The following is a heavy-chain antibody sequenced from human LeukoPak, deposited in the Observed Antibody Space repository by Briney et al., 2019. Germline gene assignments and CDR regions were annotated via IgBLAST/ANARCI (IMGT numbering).Heavy chain of an antibody. CDR2: ISGSGGYT. CDR3: ATSSTRPHDSDDAFDI. V-gene: IGHV3-23*01. D-gene: IGHD2-2*01. Sequence: PGGSLRLSCAASGFTLSSYAMSWVRQAPGKGLEWVSSISGSGGYTYYADSVKGRFTISRDNSKNTLYLQMNSLRAEDTAVYYCATSSTRPHDSDDAFDIWGQGTMVTVSS. CDR1: GFTLSSYA. J-gene: IGHJ3*02.